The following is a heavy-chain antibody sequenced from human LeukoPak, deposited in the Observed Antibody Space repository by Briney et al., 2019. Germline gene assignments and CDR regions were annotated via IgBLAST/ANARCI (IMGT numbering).Heavy chain of an antibody. CDR2: IYYSRTT. CDR3: ARGFAADPVFD. Sequence: PSESLSLTCTVSGGAISSSSYYWGWVRQPPGKGRGWISTIYYSRTTYSTPSLKSPVTISVHTSKTQFSLKLSSVTAADTAVYYCARGFAADPVFDWGQGTLVTVSS. V-gene: IGHV4-39*01. CDR1: GGAISSSSYY. J-gene: IGHJ4*02. D-gene: IGHD2-21*01.